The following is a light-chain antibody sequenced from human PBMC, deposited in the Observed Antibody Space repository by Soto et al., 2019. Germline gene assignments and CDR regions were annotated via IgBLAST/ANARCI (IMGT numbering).Light chain of an antibody. CDR3: QQYNNWPLT. CDR2: GAS. V-gene: IGKV3-15*01. J-gene: IGKJ4*01. CDR1: QSVSSN. Sequence: EIVMTQSPATLSVSPGERATLSCRASQSVSSNLAWYQQKPGQAPRLLIYGASTRATGIPARFSGSGSGTAFTRTISSLQSEDFAVYYCQQYNNWPLTFGGGTQVEIK.